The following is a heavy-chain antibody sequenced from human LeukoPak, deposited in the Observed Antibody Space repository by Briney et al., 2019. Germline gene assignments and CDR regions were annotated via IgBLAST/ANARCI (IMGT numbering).Heavy chain of an antibody. Sequence: GGSLRLSCTASGFTFSDYWMTWVRQAPGRGREWVANIKQDGSAKYYVDSVKGRFTISRDNAKNSLYLQMDSLRVEDTATYYCARWRGSTSERSDYWGQGTLVTVSS. CDR2: IKQDGSAK. D-gene: IGHD2-2*01. V-gene: IGHV3-7*01. CDR3: ARWRGSTSERSDY. J-gene: IGHJ4*02. CDR1: GFTFSDYW.